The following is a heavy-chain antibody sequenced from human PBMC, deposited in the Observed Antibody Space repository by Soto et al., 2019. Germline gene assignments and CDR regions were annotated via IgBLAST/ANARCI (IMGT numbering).Heavy chain of an antibody. CDR2: IFHSGST. D-gene: IGHD2-2*03. CDR3: ARAGYCTSSSCYLFEY. J-gene: IGHJ4*02. V-gene: IGHV4-30-4*08. Sequence: WTWIRQRPGKGLEWIGYIFHSGSTYYNPSLKSRVTISVDTYKNQFALKLTSVTAADTAMYYCARAGYCTSSSCYLFEYWGQGTLVTVSS.